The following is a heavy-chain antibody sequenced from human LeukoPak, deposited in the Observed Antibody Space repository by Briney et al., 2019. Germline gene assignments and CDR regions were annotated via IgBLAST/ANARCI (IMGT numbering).Heavy chain of an antibody. CDR1: GGSISSYY. V-gene: IGHV4-59*08. J-gene: IGHJ5*02. CDR3: ARSYSASYDSPAGWFDP. Sequence: PSETLSLTCTVSGGSISSYYWSWIRQPPGKGLEWIGYIFYTGSINYNPSLRGRVTISVDTSKSQFSLRPSSVTAADTAVYYCARSYSASYDSPAGWFDPWGQGTLVTVSS. D-gene: IGHD3-22*01. CDR2: IFYTGSI.